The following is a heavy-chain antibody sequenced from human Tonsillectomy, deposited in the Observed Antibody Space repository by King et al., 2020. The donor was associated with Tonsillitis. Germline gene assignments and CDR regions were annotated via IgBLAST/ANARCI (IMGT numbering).Heavy chain of an antibody. CDR2: IDTTGDT. CDR1: GFTFNSYD. J-gene: IGHJ4*02. D-gene: IGHD5-24*01. Sequence: VQLVEFGGGLVQPGGSLRLSCAASGFTFNSYDMHWVRQATGKGLEWVSAIDTTGDTYYPGSVKGRFTISRENAKNSLYLQMNSLRAGDTAVHYCARGLMATPYFDYWGQGTLVTVSS. CDR3: ARGLMATPYFDY. V-gene: IGHV3-13*01.